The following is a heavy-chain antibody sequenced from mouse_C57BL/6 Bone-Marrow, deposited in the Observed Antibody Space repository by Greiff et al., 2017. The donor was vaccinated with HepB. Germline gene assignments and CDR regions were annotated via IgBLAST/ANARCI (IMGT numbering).Heavy chain of an antibody. CDR2: INPSDGYT. Sequence: VQLQQPGAELVMPGASVKLSCKASGYTFTSYWMHWVKQRPGQGLEWIGEINPSDGYTNYNQKFKGKSTLTVDKSSSTAYMQLSSLTSEDSAVYYCTREYYYAMDFWDQGTAVTVTA. J-gene: IGHJ4*01. V-gene: IGHV1-69*01. CDR1: GYTFTSYW. CDR3: TREYYYAMDF. D-gene: IGHD5-2*01.